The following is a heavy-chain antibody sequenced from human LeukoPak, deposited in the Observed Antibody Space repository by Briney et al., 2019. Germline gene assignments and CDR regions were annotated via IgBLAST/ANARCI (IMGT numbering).Heavy chain of an antibody. J-gene: IGHJ4*02. CDR2: ITTSSSYI. CDR1: GFTFSTYT. CDR3: ARHVVALGFDY. Sequence: TGGSLRLSCAASGFTFSTYTMNWVRQAPGKGLEWVSSITTSSSYIYYADSVKGRFTIPRDNAKNSLYLQMNSLRAEDTAVYYCARHVVALGFDYWGQGTLVTVSS. D-gene: IGHD3-22*01. V-gene: IGHV3-21*01.